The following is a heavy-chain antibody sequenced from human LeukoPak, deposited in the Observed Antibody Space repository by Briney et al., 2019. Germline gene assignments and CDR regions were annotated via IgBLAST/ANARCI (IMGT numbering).Heavy chain of an antibody. CDR2: ISSSSSHI. D-gene: IGHD3-10*01. Sequence: GGSLRLSCEASGFTLSSNTMNWVRQAPGKGLEWVSSISSSSSHIYYADSVKGRFTISRDNAKNSLYLQMNSLRAEDTAVYYCASVRGYRGQGTLVTVSS. CDR3: ASVRGY. V-gene: IGHV3-21*01. J-gene: IGHJ4*02. CDR1: GFTLSSNT.